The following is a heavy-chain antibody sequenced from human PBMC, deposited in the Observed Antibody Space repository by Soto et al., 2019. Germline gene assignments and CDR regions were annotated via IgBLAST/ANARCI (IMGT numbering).Heavy chain of an antibody. J-gene: IGHJ4*02. CDR1: GFTFSSYG. Sequence: QPGGSLRLSCAASGFTFSSYGMHWVRQAPGKGLEWVAVIWYDGSNKYYADSVKGRFTISRDNSKNTLYLQMNSLRAEDTAVYYCARGNYYDSSGYPGYWGQGTLVTVSS. V-gene: IGHV3-33*01. D-gene: IGHD3-22*01. CDR3: ARGNYYDSSGYPGY. CDR2: IWYDGSNK.